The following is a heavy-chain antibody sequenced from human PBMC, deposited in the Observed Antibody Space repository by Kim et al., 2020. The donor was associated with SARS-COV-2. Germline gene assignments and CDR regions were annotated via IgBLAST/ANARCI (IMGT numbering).Heavy chain of an antibody. J-gene: IGHJ3*02. V-gene: IGHV3-66*01. D-gene: IGHD3-16*01. CDR3: ARAWAQYGGAFDI. Sequence: YDAESGQGRFTISRDNSKNTLYLQMNSLRAEDTTVYYCARAWAQYGGAFDIWGQGTMVTVSS.